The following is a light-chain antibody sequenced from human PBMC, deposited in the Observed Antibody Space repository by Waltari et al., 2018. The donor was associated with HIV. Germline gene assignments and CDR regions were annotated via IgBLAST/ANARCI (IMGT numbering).Light chain of an antibody. CDR3: QQYYKWPLT. Sequence: EIVMTQSPATLSVSPGARATLSCRASQSVSDNLAWYQQKPGQPPRLLIYGASTRATDIPARFSGSGSGTEFTLTISSLHSEDFAVYYCQQYYKWPLTFGQGTRLEIK. CDR1: QSVSDN. J-gene: IGKJ5*01. V-gene: IGKV3-15*01. CDR2: GAS.